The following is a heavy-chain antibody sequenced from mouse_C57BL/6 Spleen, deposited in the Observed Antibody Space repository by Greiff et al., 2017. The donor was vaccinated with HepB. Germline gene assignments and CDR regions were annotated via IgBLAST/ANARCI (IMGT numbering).Heavy chain of an antibody. CDR3: ARGYYGSSYAYAMDY. V-gene: IGHV1-19*01. Sequence: EVQLKESGPVLVKPGASVKMSCKASGYTFTDYYMNWVKQSHGKSLEWIGVINPYNGGTSYNQKFKGKATLTVDKSSSTAYMELNSLTSEDSAVYYCARGYYGSSYAYAMDYWGQGTSVTVSS. D-gene: IGHD1-1*01. J-gene: IGHJ4*01. CDR2: INPYNGGT. CDR1: GYTFTDYY.